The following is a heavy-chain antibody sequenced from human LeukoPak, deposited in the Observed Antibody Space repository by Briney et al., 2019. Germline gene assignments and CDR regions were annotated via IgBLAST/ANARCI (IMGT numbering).Heavy chain of an antibody. Sequence: RGSLRLSCAASGFTFSSYSMNWVRQAPGKGLEWVSYISSSSSTIYYADSVKGRFTISRDNAKNSLYLQMNSLRAEDTAVYYCARDKEGGFDYWGQGTLVTVSS. CDR2: ISSSSSTI. CDR1: GFTFSSYS. CDR3: ARDKEGGFDY. J-gene: IGHJ4*02. D-gene: IGHD1-26*01. V-gene: IGHV3-48*01.